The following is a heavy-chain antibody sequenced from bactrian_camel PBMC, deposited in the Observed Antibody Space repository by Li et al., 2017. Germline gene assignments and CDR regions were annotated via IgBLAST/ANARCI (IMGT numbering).Heavy chain of an antibody. CDR1: GYTSSSFC. J-gene: IGHJ4*01. V-gene: IGHV3S67*01. Sequence: DVQLVESGGGSVQPGGSLRLSCTASGYTSSSFCMGWFRQAPGKEREGVAVIDSDGVTSYAESVKGRFTISRDNVKNTLYLQMNTLDTEDTAMYHCATGGTISNVKWSPTTKGQGTQVTVS. CDR2: IDSDGVT. D-gene: IGHD7*01.